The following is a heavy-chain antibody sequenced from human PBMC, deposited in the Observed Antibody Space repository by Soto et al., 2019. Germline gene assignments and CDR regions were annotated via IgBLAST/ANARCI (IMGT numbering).Heavy chain of an antibody. V-gene: IGHV3-9*01. Sequence: PGGSLRLSCAASGFTFDDYAMHWVRQVPGKGLEWVSGINWNSGSIGYGDSVKGRFAISRDNAKNSLHLQMNSLSAEDTAFYYCVKDESINWYSGHFRTWGQGNLVTVS. CDR3: VKDESINWYSGHFRT. CDR1: GFTFDDYA. J-gene: IGHJ1*01. CDR2: INWNSGSI. D-gene: IGHD6-13*01.